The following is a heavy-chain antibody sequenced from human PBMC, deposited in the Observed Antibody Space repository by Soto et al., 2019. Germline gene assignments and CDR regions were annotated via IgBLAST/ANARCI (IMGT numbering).Heavy chain of an antibody. CDR1: GGSISSYY. CDR2: IYDTESA. D-gene: IGHD4-4*01. V-gene: IGHV4-59*12. CDR3: ARASYSSAAANY. Sequence: PSETLSLTCTVSGGSISSYYWSWIRQPPGKGLEWIGYIYDTESAYYNPSLKSRVSISMDTPENHFAMRLTSVTAAVSAVYYYARASYSSAAANYWGQ. J-gene: IGHJ4*02.